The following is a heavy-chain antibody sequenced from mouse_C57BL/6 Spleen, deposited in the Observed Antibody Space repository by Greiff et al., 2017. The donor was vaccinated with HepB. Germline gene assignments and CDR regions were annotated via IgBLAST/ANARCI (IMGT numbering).Heavy chain of an antibody. CDR3: ARGRYYYGSSAWFAY. Sequence: QVQLQQPGAELVRPGSSVKLSCKASGYTFTSYWMHWVKQRPIQGLEWIGNIDPSDSETHYNQKFKDKATLSVDKSSSTAYMQLSSLTSEDSAVYYCARGRYYYGSSAWFAYWGQGTLVTVSA. V-gene: IGHV1-52*01. J-gene: IGHJ3*01. CDR1: GYTFTSYW. CDR2: IDPSDSET. D-gene: IGHD1-1*01.